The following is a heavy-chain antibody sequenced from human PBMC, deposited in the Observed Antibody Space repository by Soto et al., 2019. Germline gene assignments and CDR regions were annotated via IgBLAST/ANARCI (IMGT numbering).Heavy chain of an antibody. CDR1: GVTFSSYA. CDR2: IIPVFRTS. J-gene: IGHJ4*02. D-gene: IGHD3-16*01. V-gene: IGHV1-69*18. Sequence: QVQLVQSGAELKKPGSSVKVSCSASGVTFSSYAFTWVRQAPGQGLEWMGNIIPVFRTSNYAQGFQGRLTISADESTNTIYMELSSLRSEDTAVYFCAKDGSWDGGGGESWSQGTLVIVSS. CDR3: AKDGSWDGGGGES.